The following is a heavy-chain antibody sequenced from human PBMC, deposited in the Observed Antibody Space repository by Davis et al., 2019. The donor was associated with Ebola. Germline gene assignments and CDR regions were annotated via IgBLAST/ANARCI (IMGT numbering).Heavy chain of an antibody. CDR2: INHSGST. V-gene: IGHV4-34*01. J-gene: IGHJ6*02. CDR3: ARLQQLVPYYYGMDV. CDR1: GGSFSGYY. D-gene: IGHD6-13*01. Sequence: SETLSLTCAVYGGSFSGYYWSWIRQPPGKGLEWIGEINHSGSTNYNPSLKSRVTISVDTSKNQFSLKLSSVTAADTAVYYCARLQQLVPYYYGMDVWGQGRLVTVSS.